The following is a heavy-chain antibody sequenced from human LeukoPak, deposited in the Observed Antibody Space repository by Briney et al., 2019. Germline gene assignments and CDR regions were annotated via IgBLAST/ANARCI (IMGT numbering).Heavy chain of an antibody. V-gene: IGHV3-30*02. CDR3: AKGFSGKFDY. CDR1: GFTFSNYG. CDR2: IRFNGSNK. J-gene: IGHJ4*02. Sequence: GGSLRLSCAASGFTFSNYGMHWARQAPGKGLEWVTFIRFNGSNKYYAASVKGRFTISRDNSKNTLYLQLNSLRTEDTAVYYCAKGFSGKFDYWGQGTLVTVSS. D-gene: IGHD1-26*01.